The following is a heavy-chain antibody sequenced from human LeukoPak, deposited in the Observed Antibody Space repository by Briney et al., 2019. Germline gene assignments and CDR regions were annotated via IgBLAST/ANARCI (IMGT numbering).Heavy chain of an antibody. V-gene: IGHV3-11*01. D-gene: IGHD3-16*01. CDR1: GFIFSDYY. CDR2: ISNSGNTI. CDR3: ARYRVITNDYFDY. J-gene: IGHJ4*02. Sequence: GGSLRLSCAASGFIFSDYYMSWIRQAPGKGLEWVSYISNSGNTIKEADSVKGRFTISRDNAQNSLYLQMKSLRAEDTAVYYCARYRVITNDYFDYWGQGTLVSVSS.